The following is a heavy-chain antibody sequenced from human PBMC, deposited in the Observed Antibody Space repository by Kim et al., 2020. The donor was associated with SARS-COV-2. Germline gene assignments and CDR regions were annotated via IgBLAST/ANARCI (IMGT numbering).Heavy chain of an antibody. D-gene: IGHD6-19*01. CDR1: GFTFSSYG. CDR3: ARLALYSSGWYYFDY. J-gene: IGHJ4*02. CDR2: IWYDGSNK. Sequence: GGSLRLSCAASGFTFSSYGMHWVRQAPGKGLEWVAVIWYDGSNKYYADSVKGRFTISRDNSKKTLYLQMNSLRAEDTAVYYCARLALYSSGWYYFDYWGQGTLFTVSS. V-gene: IGHV3-33*08.